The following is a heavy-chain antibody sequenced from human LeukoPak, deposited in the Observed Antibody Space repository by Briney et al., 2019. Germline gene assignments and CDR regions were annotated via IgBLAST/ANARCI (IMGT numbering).Heavy chain of an antibody. J-gene: IGHJ3*02. CDR1: GFTFSSYA. Sequence: GGSLRLSCAASGFTFSSYAMHWVRQAPGKGLEYVSTISDNGGSTFYANSVKGRFTISRDNSKNTLYLQMGSLRPEDMAVYYCARVGARLGAFDIWGQGTMVTVSS. V-gene: IGHV3-64*01. CDR3: ARVGARLGAFDI. D-gene: IGHD6-25*01. CDR2: ISDNGGST.